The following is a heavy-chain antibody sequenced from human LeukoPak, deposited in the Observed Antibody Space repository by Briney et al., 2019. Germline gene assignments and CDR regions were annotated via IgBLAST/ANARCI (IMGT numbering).Heavy chain of an antibody. CDR3: AKDPRSAYDYVWGSYRYAGFDY. CDR2: ISSSGSTI. V-gene: IGHV3-48*03. D-gene: IGHD3-16*02. CDR1: GFTFSSYE. J-gene: IGHJ4*02. Sequence: GGSLRLSCAASGFTFSSYEMNWVRQAPGKGLEWVSYISSSGSTIYYADSVKGRFTISRDNAKNSLYLQMNSLRAEDTAVYYCAKDPRSAYDYVWGSYRYAGFDYWGQGTLVTVSS.